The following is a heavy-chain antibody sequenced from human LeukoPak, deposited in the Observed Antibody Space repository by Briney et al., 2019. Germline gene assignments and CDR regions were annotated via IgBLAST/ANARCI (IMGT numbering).Heavy chain of an antibody. V-gene: IGHV1-46*01. D-gene: IGHD2-8*01. Sequence: ASVKVSCKASGYTFTSYYMHWVRQAPGQGLEWMGIINPSGGSTSYAQKFQGRVTMTRDMSTSTVYMELSSLRSEDTAVYYCAGGLYGDYFDYWGQGTLVTVSS. CDR3: AGGLYGDYFDY. CDR1: GYTFTSYY. CDR2: INPSGGST. J-gene: IGHJ4*02.